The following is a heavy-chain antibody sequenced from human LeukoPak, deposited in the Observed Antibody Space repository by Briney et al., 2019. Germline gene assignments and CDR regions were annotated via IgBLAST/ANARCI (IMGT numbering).Heavy chain of an antibody. Sequence: SGTLSLTCAVSGGSISSSNWWSWVRQPPGKGLEWIGEIYHSGSTNYNPSLKSRVTISVDKSKNQFSLKLSSVTAADTAVYYCARTYSPGYSSGWYVSGAFDYWGQGTLVTVSS. D-gene: IGHD6-19*01. V-gene: IGHV4-4*02. CDR3: ARTYSPGYSSGWYVSGAFDY. J-gene: IGHJ4*02. CDR2: IYHSGST. CDR1: GGSISSSNW.